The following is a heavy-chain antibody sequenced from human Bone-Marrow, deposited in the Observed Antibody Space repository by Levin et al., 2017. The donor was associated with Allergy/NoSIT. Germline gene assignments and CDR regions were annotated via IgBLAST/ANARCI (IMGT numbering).Heavy chain of an antibody. CDR2: IKSKTEGGTT. D-gene: IGHD3-3*01. CDR1: GFTFSNAW. V-gene: IGHV3-15*01. J-gene: IGHJ4*02. Sequence: AGGSLRLSCAASGFTFSNAWMSWVRQAPGKGLEWVGRIKSKTEGGTTDYAAPVKGRFTISRDDSKNTLYLQMNSLKTEDTAVYYCTTDHPPNYYDFWSGYYTSFDYWGQGTLVTVSS. CDR3: TTDHPPNYYDFWSGYYTSFDY.